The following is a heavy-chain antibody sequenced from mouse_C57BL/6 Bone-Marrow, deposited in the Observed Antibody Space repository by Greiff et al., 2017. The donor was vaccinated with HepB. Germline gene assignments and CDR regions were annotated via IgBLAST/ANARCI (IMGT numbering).Heavy chain of an antibody. D-gene: IGHD2-1*01. CDR1: GYTFTSYG. J-gene: IGHJ3*01. CDR3: ARFLYGNSWFAY. V-gene: IGHV1-81*01. CDR2: IYPRSGNT. Sequence: QVHVKQSGAELARPGASVKLSCKASGYTFTSYGISWVKQRTGQGLEWIGEIYPRSGNTYYNEKFKGKATLTADKSSSTAYMELRSLTSEDSAVYFCARFLYGNSWFAYWGQGTLVTVSA.